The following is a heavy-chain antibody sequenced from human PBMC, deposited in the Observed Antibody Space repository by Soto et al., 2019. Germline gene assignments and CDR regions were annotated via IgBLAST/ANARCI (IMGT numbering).Heavy chain of an antibody. CDR2: ISSSSTI. CDR1: GFTFSSYS. J-gene: IGHJ5*02. Sequence: EVQLVESGGGLVQPGGSLRLSCAASGFTFSSYSMNWVRQAPGKGLEWVSYISSSSTIYYADSVKGRFTISRDNAKNSLYLQMNSLRDEDTAVYYCAREIPSRGAGWFDPWGQGTLVTFSS. CDR3: AREIPSRGAGWFDP. D-gene: IGHD3-10*01. V-gene: IGHV3-48*02.